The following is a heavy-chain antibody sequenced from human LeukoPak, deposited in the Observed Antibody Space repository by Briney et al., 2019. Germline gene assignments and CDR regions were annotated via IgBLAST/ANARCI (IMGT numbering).Heavy chain of an antibody. CDR3: ATPMPYYDSSGYYSDYYYGMGV. J-gene: IGHJ6*02. CDR2: IIPIFGIA. D-gene: IGHD3-22*01. V-gene: IGHV1-69*04. CDR1: GGTFSSYA. Sequence: SVKVSCKASGGTFSSYAISWVRQAPGQGLEWMGRIIPIFGIANYAQKFQGRVTITADKSTSTAYMELSSLRSEDTAVYYCATPMPYYDSSGYYSDYYYGMGVWGQGTTVTVSS.